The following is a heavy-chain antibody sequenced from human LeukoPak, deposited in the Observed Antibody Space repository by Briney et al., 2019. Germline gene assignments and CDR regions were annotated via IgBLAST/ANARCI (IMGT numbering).Heavy chain of an antibody. CDR1: GGSISSYY. CDR3: ARGENPLNVHIAIINY. J-gene: IGHJ4*02. Sequence: SETLSLTCTVSGGSISSYYWSWIRQPPGKGLEWIGYIYYSGSTNYNPSLKSRVTISVDTSKNQFSLRLTSVTAADTAVYYCARGENPLNVHIAIINYWGQGILVTVSS. V-gene: IGHV4-59*08. D-gene: IGHD6-13*01. CDR2: IYYSGST.